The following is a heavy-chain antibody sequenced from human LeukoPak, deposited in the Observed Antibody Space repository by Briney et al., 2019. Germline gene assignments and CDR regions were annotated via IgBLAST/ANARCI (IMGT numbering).Heavy chain of an antibody. V-gene: IGHV3-23*01. J-gene: IGHJ4*02. CDR2: SGSGGNT. CDR3: AGGYYDSFGGY. CDR1: GFTFSSYA. D-gene: IGHD3-22*01. Sequence: GGSLRLSCAASGFTFSSYAMGWVRQAPGKGLEWVSASGSGGNTYYADSVKGRFTISRDNSKNTLYLQMNSLRAEDTAVYYCAGGYYDSFGGYWGQGTLVTVSS.